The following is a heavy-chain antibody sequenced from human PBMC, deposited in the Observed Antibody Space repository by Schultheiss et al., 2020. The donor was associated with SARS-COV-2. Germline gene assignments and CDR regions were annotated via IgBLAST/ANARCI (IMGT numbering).Heavy chain of an antibody. CDR1: GGSMRPYY. J-gene: IGHJ6*02. Sequence: SETLSLTCSVSGGSMRPYYWSWIRQPPGKGLEWIGYIYHSGRTHYSPSLKSRVTMSVDTSKNQFSLKLSSVTAADTAVYYCARRQYYDSSGYFDYYYGMDVWGQGTTVTVSS. CDR2: IYHSGRT. V-gene: IGHV4-59*01. D-gene: IGHD3-22*01. CDR3: ARRQYYDSSGYFDYYYGMDV.